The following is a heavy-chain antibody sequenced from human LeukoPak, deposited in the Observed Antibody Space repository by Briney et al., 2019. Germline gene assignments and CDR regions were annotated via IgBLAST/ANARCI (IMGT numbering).Heavy chain of an antibody. CDR2: IYHSGNT. Sequence: GSLRLSCAASGFTFSSHAMSWVRQPPGKGLEWIGEIYHSGNTNYNPSLKSRVSISVDKSKNQFSLNLSSVTAADTAVYYCARDRLIVRSGHFHDYFDYWGQGTLVTVSS. J-gene: IGHJ4*02. V-gene: IGHV4-4*02. CDR1: GFTFSSHAM. D-gene: IGHD3-22*01. CDR3: ARDRLIVRSGHFHDYFDY.